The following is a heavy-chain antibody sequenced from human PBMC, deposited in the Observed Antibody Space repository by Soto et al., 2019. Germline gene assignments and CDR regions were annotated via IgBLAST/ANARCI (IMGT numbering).Heavy chain of an antibody. J-gene: IGHJ1*01. CDR1: GFTFSRYS. CDR2: ISSSSSYI. D-gene: IGHD6-13*01. V-gene: IGHV3-21*01. Sequence: PGGSLXLSCAASGFTFSRYSMNWVRQAPGKGLEWVSSISSSSSYIYYADSVKGRFTISRDNAKNSLYLQMNSLRAADTPVYYCAXWGYSSPEPSTYWGQGTLVXVSS. CDR3: AXWGYSSPEPSTY.